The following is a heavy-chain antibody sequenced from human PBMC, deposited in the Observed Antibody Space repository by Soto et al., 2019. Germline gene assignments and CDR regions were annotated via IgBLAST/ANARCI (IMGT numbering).Heavy chain of an antibody. D-gene: IGHD2-8*02. V-gene: IGHV3-43*01. CDR3: TKAGRTGLSPFDS. J-gene: IGHJ4*02. CDR2: ISWDGGSA. Sequence: GGSLRLSCAASGFTFDDYTMHWVRQPPGKGLEWVSLISWDGGSAYYADSVKRRFTVSRDNSKNSLFLQMKSLRSEDTAVYYCTKAGRTGLSPFDSWGQGTLVTVSS. CDR1: GFTFDDYT.